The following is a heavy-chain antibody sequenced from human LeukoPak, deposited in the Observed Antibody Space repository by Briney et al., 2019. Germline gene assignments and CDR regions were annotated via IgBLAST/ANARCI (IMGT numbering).Heavy chain of an antibody. CDR1: GYSLSELS. D-gene: IGHD1-7*01. V-gene: IGHV1-24*01. CDR2: FDREDDEA. J-gene: IGHJ4*02. CDR3: ATDVTGTAPYDF. Sequence: ASVKVSCKVSGYSLSELSIHWVRQAPGKGLEWIGGFDREDDEAVYEQRFQGRVTMTEDPSTETAYMELSSLISEDAAVYYCATDVTGTAPYDFWGQGTLVTVS.